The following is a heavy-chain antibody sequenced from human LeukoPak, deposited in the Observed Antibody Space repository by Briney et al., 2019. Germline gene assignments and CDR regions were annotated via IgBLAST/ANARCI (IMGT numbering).Heavy chain of an antibody. Sequence: PGGSLRLSCAASGFTFSSYSMNWVRQAPGKGLEWVSSISSSSSYIYYADSVKGRFTISRDNAQNSLYLQMNSLRVEDTAVYYCARETQEEAFDIWGQGTMVTVSS. CDR1: GFTFSSYS. J-gene: IGHJ3*02. CDR2: ISSSSSYI. CDR3: ARETQEEAFDI. V-gene: IGHV3-21*01.